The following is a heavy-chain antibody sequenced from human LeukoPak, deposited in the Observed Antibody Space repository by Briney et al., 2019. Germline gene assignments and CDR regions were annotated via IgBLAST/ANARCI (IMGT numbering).Heavy chain of an antibody. V-gene: IGHV3-53*01. CDR2: FYSGGGT. J-gene: IGHJ3*02. CDR1: GFTVSSYY. D-gene: IGHD3-22*01. Sequence: GGSLRLSCAASGFTVSSYYMTWVRQAPRKGLEWVSVFYSGGGTYYADSVKGRFIISRDSSRNTLYLQTNSLRAEDTAFYYCARGLYDSSGCAFDIWGQGTMVTVSS. CDR3: ARGLYDSSGCAFDI.